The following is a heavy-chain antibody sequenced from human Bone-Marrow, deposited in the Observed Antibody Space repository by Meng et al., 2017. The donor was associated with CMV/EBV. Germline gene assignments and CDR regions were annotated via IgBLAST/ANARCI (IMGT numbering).Heavy chain of an antibody. V-gene: IGHV1-2*02. CDR3: ARDADTMVRGVIGFDP. Sequence: ASVKVSCKASGYTFTGYYMHWVRQAPGQGLEWMGWINPNSGGTNYAQKFQGRVTMTRDTSISTAYMELSRLRSDDTAVYYCARDADTMVRGVIGFDPWGQGTLVTVSS. CDR1: GYTFTGYY. CDR2: INPNSGGT. D-gene: IGHD3-10*01. J-gene: IGHJ5*02.